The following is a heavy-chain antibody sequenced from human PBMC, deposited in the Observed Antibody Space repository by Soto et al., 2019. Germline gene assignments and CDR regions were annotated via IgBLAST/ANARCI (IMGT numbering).Heavy chain of an antibody. D-gene: IGHD6-13*01. CDR2: IYYSGST. J-gene: IGHJ5*02. V-gene: IGHV4-59*08. CDR3: ARQKFSRSRANWFDP. Sequence: SETLSLTCTVSGGSISSYYWSWIRQPPGKGLEWIGYIYYSGSTNYNPSLKSRVTISVDTSKNQFSLKLSSVTAADTAVYYCARQKFSRSRANWFDPWGQGTLVTVSP. CDR1: GGSISSYY.